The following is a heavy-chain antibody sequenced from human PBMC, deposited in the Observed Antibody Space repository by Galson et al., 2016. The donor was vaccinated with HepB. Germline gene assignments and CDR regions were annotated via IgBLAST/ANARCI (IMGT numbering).Heavy chain of an antibody. V-gene: IGHV3-49*04. CDR2: ISSNAYGGTT. D-gene: IGHD6-13*01. J-gene: IGHJ5*02. CDR3: TDGGGIAAAARGLNH. CDR1: GFTFSSYA. Sequence: SLRLSCAASGFTFSSYAMSWVRQAPGKGLEWVGFISSNAYGGTTEFAASVKDRFTISRGDFKSIAYLQMNSLKIEDTAVYYCTDGGGIAAAARGLNHWGQGTLVTVAS.